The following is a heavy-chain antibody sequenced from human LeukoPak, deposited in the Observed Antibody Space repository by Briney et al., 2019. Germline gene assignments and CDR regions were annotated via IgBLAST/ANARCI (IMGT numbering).Heavy chain of an antibody. CDR2: ISSSSSYI. V-gene: IGHV3-21*01. CDR3: ASGGYVHDAFDI. D-gene: IGHD2-15*01. J-gene: IGHJ3*02. Sequence: PGGSLRLSCAASGFTFSSYSMNWVRQAPGKGLGWVSSISSSSSYIYYADSVKGRFTISRDNAKNSLYLQMNSLRAEGTAVYYCASGGYVHDAFDIWGQGTMVTVSS. CDR1: GFTFSSYS.